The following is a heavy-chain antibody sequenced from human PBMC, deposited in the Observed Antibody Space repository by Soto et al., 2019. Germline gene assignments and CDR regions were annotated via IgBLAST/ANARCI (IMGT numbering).Heavy chain of an antibody. D-gene: IGHD4-4*01. CDR3: ARGMTTVTTGSGMDV. J-gene: IGHJ6*02. CDR1: GYTFTGYY. Sequence: QVQLVQSGAEVKKPGASVKVSCKASGYTFTGYYMHWVRQAPGQGLEWMGWINPNSGGTNYAQKFQGRVTMTRDTSISTAYMELSRLRSDDTAVYYCARGMTTVTTGSGMDVWGQGTTVTVSS. CDR2: INPNSGGT. V-gene: IGHV1-2*02.